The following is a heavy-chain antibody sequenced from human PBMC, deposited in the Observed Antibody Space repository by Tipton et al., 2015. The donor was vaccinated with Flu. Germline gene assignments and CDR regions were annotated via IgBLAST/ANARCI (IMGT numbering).Heavy chain of an antibody. D-gene: IGHD6-19*01. CDR3: TRRGSSGWPRKDAEYYQD. CDR1: GFTFSGSA. Sequence: SLRLSCAASGFTFSGSAMHWVRQTSGKGLEWVGRIRSKANSYATEYAASVSGRFTISRDDSKNTAYLQMNSLKTEDTALYYCTRRGSSGWPRKDAEYYQDWGQGTLVTVSS. J-gene: IGHJ1*01. V-gene: IGHV3-73*01. CDR2: IRSKANSYAT.